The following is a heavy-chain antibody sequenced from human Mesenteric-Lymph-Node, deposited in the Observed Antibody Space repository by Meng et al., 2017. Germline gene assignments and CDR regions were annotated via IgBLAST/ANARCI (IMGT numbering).Heavy chain of an antibody. CDR2: LSSSGSTI. V-gene: IGHV3-11*01. D-gene: IGHD6-19*01. J-gene: IGHJ6*02. CDR1: GFTFSDYY. Sequence: GESLKISCAASGFTFSDYYLTWIRQAPGKGLEWVSYLSSSGSTIYYADSLKGRLTISRDNAKNSLYLQMNTLRAEDTAVYYCARGPYSSGWTRYYYYYGMDVWGQGTTVTVSS. CDR3: ARGPYSSGWTRYYYYYGMDV.